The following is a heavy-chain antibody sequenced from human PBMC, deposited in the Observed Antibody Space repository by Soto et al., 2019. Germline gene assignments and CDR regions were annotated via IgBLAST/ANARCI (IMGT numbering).Heavy chain of an antibody. J-gene: IGHJ4*02. CDR1: GYTFTSYG. Sequence: QVQLVQSGAEVKKPGASVKVSCKASGYTFTSYGISWVRQAPGQGLEWMGWISAYNGNTNYAQKLQGRVTMTTDTSTSTAYRGLRSLRSDDTAVYYCASESSSSCHDYWGQGTLVTVSS. V-gene: IGHV1-18*01. CDR3: ASESSSSCHDY. D-gene: IGHD6-13*01. CDR2: ISAYNGNT.